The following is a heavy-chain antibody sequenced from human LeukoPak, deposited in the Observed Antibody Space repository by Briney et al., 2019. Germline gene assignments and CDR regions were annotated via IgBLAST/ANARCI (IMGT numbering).Heavy chain of an antibody. CDR3: ARDGDILTGPPSWFDP. V-gene: IGHV3-23*01. Sequence: PGGSLRLSCAASGFTFSNYGMSWVRQAPGKGLEWVSIISDSGGTTYYADSVKGRFTISRDNAKNSLYLQMNSLRAEDTAVYYCARDGDILTGPPSWFDPWGQGTLVTVSS. J-gene: IGHJ5*02. D-gene: IGHD3-9*01. CDR1: GFTFSNYG. CDR2: ISDSGGTT.